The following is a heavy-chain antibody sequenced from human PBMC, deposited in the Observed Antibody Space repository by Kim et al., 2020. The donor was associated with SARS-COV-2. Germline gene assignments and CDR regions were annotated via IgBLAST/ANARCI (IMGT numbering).Heavy chain of an antibody. D-gene: IGHD2-15*01. CDR2: IIPIFGTA. CDR1: GGTFSSYA. V-gene: IGHV1-69*13. Sequence: SVKVSCKASGGTFSSYAISWVRQAPGQGLEWMGGIIPIFGTANYAQKFRGRVTITADESTSTAYMELSSLRSEDTAVYYCARCSGGSCYPSFGYFDLWGRGTLVTVSS. J-gene: IGHJ2*01. CDR3: ARCSGGSCYPSFGYFDL.